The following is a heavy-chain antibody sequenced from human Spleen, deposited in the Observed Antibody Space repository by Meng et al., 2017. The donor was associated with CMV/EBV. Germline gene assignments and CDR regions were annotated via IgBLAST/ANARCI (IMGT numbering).Heavy chain of an antibody. CDR3: ARHIVVVVAATPGWFDP. V-gene: IGHV4-39*01. CDR1: GGSISSSSYY. D-gene: IGHD2-15*01. CDR2: IYYSGST. Sequence: SETLSLTCTVSGGSISSSSYYWGWIRQPPGKGLEWIGSIYYSGSTYYNPSLKSRVTISVDTSKNQFSLKLSSVTAAGTAVYYCARHIVVVVAATPGWFDPWGQGTLVTVSS. J-gene: IGHJ5*02.